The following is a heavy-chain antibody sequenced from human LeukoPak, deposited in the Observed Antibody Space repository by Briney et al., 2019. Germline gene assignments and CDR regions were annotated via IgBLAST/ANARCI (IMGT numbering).Heavy chain of an antibody. CDR1: GFTFSSYA. J-gene: IGHJ6*02. CDR2: ISYDGSNK. CDR3: ARENGMDV. Sequence: GRSLRLSCAASGFTFSSYAMHWVRQAPGKGLEWVAVISYDGSNKYYADSVKGRFTISRDNSKNTLYLQMNSLRAEDTAVCYCARENGMDVWGQGTTVTVSS. V-gene: IGHV3-30-3*01.